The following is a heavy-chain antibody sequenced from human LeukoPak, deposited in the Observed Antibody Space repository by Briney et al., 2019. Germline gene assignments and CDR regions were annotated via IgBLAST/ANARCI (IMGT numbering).Heavy chain of an antibody. CDR3: ARGDGYNYLDY. Sequence: SVKVSCKTSDYIFTNYGISWVRQAPGQGLEWMGGIIPIFGTANYAQKFQGRVTITADESTSTAYMELSSLRSEDTAVYYCARGDGYNYLDYWGQGTLVTVSS. CDR1: DYIFTNYG. CDR2: IIPIFGTA. J-gene: IGHJ4*02. D-gene: IGHD5-24*01. V-gene: IGHV1-69*13.